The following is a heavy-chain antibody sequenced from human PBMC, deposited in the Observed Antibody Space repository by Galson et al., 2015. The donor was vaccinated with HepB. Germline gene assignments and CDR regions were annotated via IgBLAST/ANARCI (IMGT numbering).Heavy chain of an antibody. CDR1: GFTFKTYA. Sequence: SLRLSCAASGFTFKTYAMSWVRQAPGTGLEWVSTLNDSGNRTYYADSVRGRFTISRDNSKNTLYLQINSLRAEETAVYYCAKHQSPGYWYFDLWGRGTLVTVSS. CDR2: LNDSGNRT. D-gene: IGHD1-1*01. CDR3: AKHQSPGYWYFDL. J-gene: IGHJ2*01. V-gene: IGHV3-23*01.